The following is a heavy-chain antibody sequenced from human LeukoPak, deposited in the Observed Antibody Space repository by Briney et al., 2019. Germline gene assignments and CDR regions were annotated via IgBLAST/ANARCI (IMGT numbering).Heavy chain of an antibody. Sequence: GGSLRLSCAASGFSFLHYGMHWVRQAPGKGLEWVAFISSDGSKEYYADSVKGRFTISRDNSKNTLYLQMNSLRAEDTAVYYCAAGLVVIDAFDIWGQGTMVTVSS. D-gene: IGHD3-22*01. CDR1: GFSFLHYG. J-gene: IGHJ3*02. V-gene: IGHV3-30*03. CDR2: ISSDGSKE. CDR3: AAGLVVIDAFDI.